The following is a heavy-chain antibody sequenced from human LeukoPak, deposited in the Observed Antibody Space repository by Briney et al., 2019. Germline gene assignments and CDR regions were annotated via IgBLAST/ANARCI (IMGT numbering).Heavy chain of an antibody. Sequence: GGSLRLSCAASGFTFSSYWMSWVRQAPGKGLEWVANIKQDGSEKYYVDSVKGRFTISRDNAKNSLYLQMNSLRAEDTAVYYCARSAAAYDFWSGYYYYYYMDVWGKGTTVTVS. CDR3: ARSAAAYDFWSGYYYYYYMDV. CDR1: GFTFSSYW. CDR2: IKQDGSEK. D-gene: IGHD3-3*01. V-gene: IGHV3-7*01. J-gene: IGHJ6*03.